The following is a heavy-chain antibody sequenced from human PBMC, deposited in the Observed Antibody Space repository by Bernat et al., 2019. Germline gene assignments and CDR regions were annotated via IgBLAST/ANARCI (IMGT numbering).Heavy chain of an antibody. CDR2: IRYDGSNK. V-gene: IGHV3-30*02. J-gene: IGHJ6*02. CDR3: EKGGGIAARSFYYYHGMDV. Sequence: VQLVESGGGLVKPGGSLRLSCAASGFTFSSYGMHWVRQAPGKGLEWVAFIRYDGSNKYYGDSVKGRFTLSRDKFKNTLYLQMKRLGAEDTAVYYCEKGGGIAARSFYYYHGMDVWGQGTTVTVSS. CDR1: GFTFSSYG. D-gene: IGHD6-6*01.